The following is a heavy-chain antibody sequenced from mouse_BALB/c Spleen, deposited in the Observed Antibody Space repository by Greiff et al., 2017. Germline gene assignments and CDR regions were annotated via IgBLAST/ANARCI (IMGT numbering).Heavy chain of an antibody. Sequence: EVQLVESGGGLVKPGGSLKLSCAASGFTFSSYAMSWVRQTPEKRLEWVASISSGGSTYYPDSVKGRFTISRDNARNILYLQMSSLRSEDTAMYYCARVRSSYDYWGQGTTLTVSS. J-gene: IGHJ2*01. CDR3: ARVRSSYDY. CDR2: ISSGGST. V-gene: IGHV5-6-5*01. D-gene: IGHD1-1*01. CDR1: GFTFSSYA.